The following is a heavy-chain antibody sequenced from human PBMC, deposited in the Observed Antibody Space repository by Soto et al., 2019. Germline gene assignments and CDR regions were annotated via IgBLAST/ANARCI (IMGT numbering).Heavy chain of an antibody. CDR2: ISASGGST. J-gene: IGHJ4*02. CDR1: GFTFTNYA. D-gene: IGHD6-6*01. CDR3: AKDRGSLYTSSSPLDF. Sequence: EVQLLESGGGLVQPGGSLRLSCAASGFTFTNYAMTWVRQAPGKGLEWVSGISASGGSTYYADSVKGRFTISRDNSKNTLFLPMNSLRAEDTALYYCAKDRGSLYTSSSPLDFWGQGTLVTVSS. V-gene: IGHV3-23*01.